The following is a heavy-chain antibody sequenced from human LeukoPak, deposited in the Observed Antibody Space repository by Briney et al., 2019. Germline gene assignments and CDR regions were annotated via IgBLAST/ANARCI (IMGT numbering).Heavy chain of an antibody. J-gene: IGHJ6*03. CDR3: ARTKYHYYDSSGYEGPYYYMDV. Sequence: SETLSLTCTVSGYSIGSHYWGWIRQPPGKGLECIGYISYDGRTNYNPSLKSRVIISVHMSKNQLSLELGSVTAADTAVYYCARTKYHYYDSSGYEGPYYYMDVWGKGTTVTVSS. V-gene: IGHV4-59*11. CDR2: ISYDGRT. CDR1: GYSIGSHY. D-gene: IGHD3-22*01.